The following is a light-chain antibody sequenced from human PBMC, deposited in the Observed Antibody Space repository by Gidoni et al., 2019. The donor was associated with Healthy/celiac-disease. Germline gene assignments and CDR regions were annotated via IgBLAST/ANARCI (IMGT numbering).Light chain of an antibody. CDR2: WAS. J-gene: IGKJ1*01. V-gene: IGKV4-1*01. CDR3: QQYYSTPRT. Sequence: DIVMTQSPDSLAVSLGESATINCKSSPSVLYSSNNKNYLAWYQQKPGQPPKLLIYWASTRASGVPDRFSGSGSGTDFTLTISSLQAEDVAVYYCQQYYSTPRTFGQGTKVEIK. CDR1: PSVLYSSNNKNY.